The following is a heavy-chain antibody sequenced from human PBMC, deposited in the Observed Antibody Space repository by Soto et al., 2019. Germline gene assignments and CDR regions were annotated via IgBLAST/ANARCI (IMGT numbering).Heavy chain of an antibody. CDR3: ARGKGMEENYYYHGMDV. Sequence: QVQVVQSGAEVKKPGASVKVSCKASGYSFSTYSMHWVRQAPGQGLEWMGWINGANGNTRYSQKFKDRVSISRDTTASTGYMELSSLRSEDTAVYYCARGKGMEENYYYHGMDVGGPGTTVIVSS. CDR1: GYSFSTYS. D-gene: IGHD1-1*01. V-gene: IGHV1-3*01. CDR2: INGANGNT. J-gene: IGHJ6*02.